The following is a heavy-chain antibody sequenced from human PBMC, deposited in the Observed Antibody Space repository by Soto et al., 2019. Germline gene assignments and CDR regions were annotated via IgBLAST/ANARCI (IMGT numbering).Heavy chain of an antibody. Sequence: GGSLRLSCAASGFTFSSYAMHWVRQAPGKGLEWVEVISYDGNNKYYADSVKGRFTISRDNSKNTLYLQMNSLRAEDTAVYYCAREFYGDYNYYYGMDVWGQGTTVTVSS. CDR3: AREFYGDYNYYYGMDV. CDR1: GFTFSSYA. J-gene: IGHJ6*02. D-gene: IGHD4-17*01. CDR2: ISYDGNNK. V-gene: IGHV3-30-3*01.